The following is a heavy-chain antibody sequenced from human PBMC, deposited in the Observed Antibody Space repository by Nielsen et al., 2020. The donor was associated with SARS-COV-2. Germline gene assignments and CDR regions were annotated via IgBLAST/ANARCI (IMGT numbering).Heavy chain of an antibody. Sequence: GGSLRLSCAASGFTFSSYGMHWVRQAPGKGLEWVANMKFDGSEEYYVDSVKGRFTIFRDNAKNSVYLQMNSLRAEDTAVYYCVRETTYGPYYFDYWGQGTLVTVSS. D-gene: IGHD1-1*01. CDR3: VRETTYGPYYFDY. J-gene: IGHJ4*02. CDR1: GFTFSSYG. CDR2: MKFDGSEE. V-gene: IGHV3-7*01.